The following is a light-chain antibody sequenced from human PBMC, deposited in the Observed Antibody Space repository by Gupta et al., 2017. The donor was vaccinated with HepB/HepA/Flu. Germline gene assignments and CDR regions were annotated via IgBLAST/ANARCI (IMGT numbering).Light chain of an antibody. CDR2: EVS. CDR1: SSDVCGYNY. CDR3: SSHAGSNNYLL. V-gene: IGLV2-8*01. Sequence: QSALTQPPSACGSPGQSVTISGTVTSSDVCGYNYVPWYQQHPGKAPKVMIYEVSKRPSGVPDRFSGSKSGNTASLTVSGLQAEDEADYYCSSHAGSNNYLLFGGGTKLTVL. J-gene: IGLJ2*01.